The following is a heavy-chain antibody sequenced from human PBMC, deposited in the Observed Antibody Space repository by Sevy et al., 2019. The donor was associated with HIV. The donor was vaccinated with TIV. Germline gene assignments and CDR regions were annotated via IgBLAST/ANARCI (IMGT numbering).Heavy chain of an antibody. CDR3: ARDLSVVRYNWRGGDFYYHGMDV. CDR1: GGSISGHY. J-gene: IGHJ6*02. V-gene: IGHV4-4*07. D-gene: IGHD1-20*01. Sequence: SETLSLTCTVSGGSISGHYWSWMRQPAGKGLEWIGHVHNSGRSNYNSSLKSGITMSVDTSKNQFSLRLSSVTAADTAVYYCARDLSVVRYNWRGGDFYYHGMDVWGQGTTVTVSS. CDR2: VHNSGRS.